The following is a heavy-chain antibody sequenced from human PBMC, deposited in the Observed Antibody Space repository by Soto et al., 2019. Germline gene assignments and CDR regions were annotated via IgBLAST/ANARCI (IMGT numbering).Heavy chain of an antibody. V-gene: IGHV3-72*01. CDR2: TKNKANSYTT. D-gene: IGHD3-16*01. J-gene: IGHJ4*02. Sequence: GGSLRLSCAASGFTFSDRYMDWVRQAPGKGLEWVGRTKNKANSYTTEYAASVKGRFTTSRDYSRDSVYLQMNSLKTDDTAVYYCTIEGAYPGPDFDYWGQGTLVTVSS. CDR3: TIEGAYPGPDFDY. CDR1: GFTFSDRY.